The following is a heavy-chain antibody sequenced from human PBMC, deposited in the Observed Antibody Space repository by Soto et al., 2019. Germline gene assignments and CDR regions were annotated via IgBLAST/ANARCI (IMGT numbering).Heavy chain of an antibody. V-gene: IGHV3-15*07. CDR3: TTDPFYMTTVVTPADRY. D-gene: IGHD4-17*01. CDR2: IKSKTDGGTT. J-gene: IGHJ4*02. CDR1: GFTFSNAW. Sequence: GGSLRLSCAASGFTFSNAWMNWVRQAPGKGLEWVGRIKSKTDGGTTDYAAPVKGRFTISRDDSKNTLYLQMNSLKTEDTAVYYCTTDPFYMTTVVTPADRYWGQGTLVTVSS.